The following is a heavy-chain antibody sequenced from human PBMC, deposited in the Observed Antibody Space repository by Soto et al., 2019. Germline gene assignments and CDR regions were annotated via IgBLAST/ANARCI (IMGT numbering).Heavy chain of an antibody. V-gene: IGHV1-69*01. CDR2: FIPIFGTA. Sequence: QVQLVHSGAEVRKPGSSVRVSCKASGGSFNRHTISWVRQAPGPGLEWMGGFIPIFGTANHAQKFQGRVTIIADESTSRVYMELSSLRSDDTAIYYCARGWGYDSTDYYYAYWGQGTMVIVSS. J-gene: IGHJ4*02. CDR3: ARGWGYDSTDYYYAY. D-gene: IGHD3-22*01. CDR1: GGSFNRHT.